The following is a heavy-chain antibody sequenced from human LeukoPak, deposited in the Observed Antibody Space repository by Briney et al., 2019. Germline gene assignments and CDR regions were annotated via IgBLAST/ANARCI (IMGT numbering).Heavy chain of an antibody. V-gene: IGHV4-34*01. CDR3: ARVYSSWYLDY. J-gene: IGHJ4*02. D-gene: IGHD6-13*01. Sequence: SETLSLTYAVYGGSFSGYYWSWIRQPPGKGLEWIGEINHSGSTNYNPSLKSRVTISVDTSKNQFSLKLSSVTAADTAVYYCARVYSSWYLDYWGQGTLVTVSS. CDR1: GGSFSGYY. CDR2: INHSGST.